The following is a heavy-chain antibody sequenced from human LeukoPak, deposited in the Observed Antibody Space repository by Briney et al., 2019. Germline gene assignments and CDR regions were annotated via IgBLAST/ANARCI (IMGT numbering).Heavy chain of an antibody. J-gene: IGHJ4*02. Sequence: GRSLRLSCAASGFTFSSYGMHWVRQAPGKGLEWVAVISYDGSNKYYADSVKGRFTISRDNSKNTLYLQMNSLRAEDTAVYYCARDRVTAIDYWGQGTLVTVSS. V-gene: IGHV3-30*03. CDR3: ARDRVTAIDY. CDR2: ISYDGSNK. CDR1: GFTFSSYG. D-gene: IGHD2-21*02.